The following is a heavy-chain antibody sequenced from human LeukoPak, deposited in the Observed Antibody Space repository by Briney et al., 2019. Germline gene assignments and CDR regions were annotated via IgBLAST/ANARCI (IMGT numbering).Heavy chain of an antibody. CDR2: IYYSGST. J-gene: IGHJ5*02. Sequence: SETLSLTCTVSGGSISSHYWSWIRQPPGKGLEWIGYIYYSGSTNYNPSLKSRVTISVDTSKNQFSLKLSSVTAADTAVYYCARYSYADWFDPWGQGTLVTVSS. CDR3: ARYSYADWFDP. D-gene: IGHD5-18*01. V-gene: IGHV4-59*11. CDR1: GGSISSHY.